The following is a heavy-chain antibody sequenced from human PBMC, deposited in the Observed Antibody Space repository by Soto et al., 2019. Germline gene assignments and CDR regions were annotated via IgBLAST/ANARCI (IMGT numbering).Heavy chain of an antibody. D-gene: IGHD4-17*01. J-gene: IGHJ4*02. V-gene: IGHV1-2*04. Sequence: GASVKVSCKTSGYSFTDYKLHWVRQAPGQGREWMGWVDPNGGGSNSAQKFQGSVTMTWDTSITTAYLDLTRLTTNDTATYFCATWVDYGDFEGFDFWGQGTLVTVSS. CDR1: GYSFTDYK. CDR3: ATWVDYGDFEGFDF. CDR2: VDPNGGGS.